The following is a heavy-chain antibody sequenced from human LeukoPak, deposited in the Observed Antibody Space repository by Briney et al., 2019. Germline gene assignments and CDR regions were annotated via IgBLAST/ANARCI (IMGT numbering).Heavy chain of an antibody. CDR1: GNTLTDLS. Sequence: GASVKVSCKVSGNTLTDLSIHWVRQAPEKGLDWMGGLDPEDAEVIYAEKFQDRVTMTEDPSTDTAYLELSSLRSEDTAVYYCAAEGQWSLVHYFNSWGQGTLVTVSS. V-gene: IGHV1-24*01. D-gene: IGHD2-15*01. J-gene: IGHJ4*02. CDR3: AAEGQWSLVHYFNS. CDR2: LDPEDAEV.